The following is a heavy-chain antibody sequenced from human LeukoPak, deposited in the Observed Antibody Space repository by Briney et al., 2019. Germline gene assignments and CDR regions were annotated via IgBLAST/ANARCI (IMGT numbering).Heavy chain of an antibody. V-gene: IGHV1-69*05. Sequence: SVKVSCKASGGTFSSYAISWVRQAPGQGLEWMGGIIPIFGTANCAQKFQGRVTITTDESTSTAYMELSSLISEDTAVYYCARVGKYYYDSSGSEFDYWGQGTLVTVSS. D-gene: IGHD3-22*01. CDR1: GGTFSSYA. J-gene: IGHJ4*02. CDR2: IIPIFGTA. CDR3: ARVGKYYYDSSGSEFDY.